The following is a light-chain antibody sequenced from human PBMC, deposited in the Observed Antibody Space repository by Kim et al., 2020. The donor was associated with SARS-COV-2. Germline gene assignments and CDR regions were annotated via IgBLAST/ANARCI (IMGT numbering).Light chain of an antibody. Sequence: SVVLGQTARITCGGNNIGSKNVHCYQQKPGQAPVLVIYRDSNRPSGIPERFAGSNSGNTATLTISRAQAGDEADYYCQVWDSSTVVFGGGTQLTVL. CDR1: NIGSKN. CDR3: QVWDSSTVV. J-gene: IGLJ2*01. CDR2: RDS. V-gene: IGLV3-9*01.